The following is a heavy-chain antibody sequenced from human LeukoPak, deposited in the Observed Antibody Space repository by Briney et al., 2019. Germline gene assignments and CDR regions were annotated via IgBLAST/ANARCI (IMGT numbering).Heavy chain of an antibody. J-gene: IGHJ3*02. V-gene: IGHV4-59*01. CDR1: GGSISSYY. CDR2: IYYSGST. D-gene: IGHD3-22*01. Sequence: SSETLSLTCTVSGGSISSYYWSWIRQPPGKGLEWIGYIYYSGSTNYNPSLKSRVTISVDTSKNQCSLKLSSVTAADTAVYYCASNYYDSSGYYYNDAFDIWGQGTMVTVSS. CDR3: ASNYYDSSGYYYNDAFDI.